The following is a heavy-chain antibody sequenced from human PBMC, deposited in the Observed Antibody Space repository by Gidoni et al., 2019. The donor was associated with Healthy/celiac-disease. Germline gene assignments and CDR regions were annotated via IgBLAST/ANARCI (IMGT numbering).Heavy chain of an antibody. V-gene: IGHV3-30*18. CDR1: GFTFSSHG. CDR2: ISDDGSNK. CDR3: AKSRQTYYYDSSGYWGLLDY. Sequence: QVPLVESGGGVVQPGTSLRLSCAASGFTFSSHGLPWVRQAPGKGLEWVAVISDDGSNKYYADSVKGRFTISRDNSKNTLYLQMNSLRAEDTAVYYCAKSRQTYYYDSSGYWGLLDYWGQGTLVTVSS. D-gene: IGHD3-22*01. J-gene: IGHJ4*02.